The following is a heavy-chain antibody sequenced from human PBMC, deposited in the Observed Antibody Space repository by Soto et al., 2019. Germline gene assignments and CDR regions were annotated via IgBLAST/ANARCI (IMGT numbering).Heavy chain of an antibody. CDR2: IYWHDDK. CDR1: WFSLSTSGVG. Sequence: SGRTLVNPTQALTLTCTFSWFSLSTSGVGVNWIRQPPGKALEWLALIYWHDDKRYSPSLKSRLTITKDTSKNQVVLTMTNMDPVDTATYYCAHRGGANVGMYYYDYWGQGALGTVSS. J-gene: IGHJ4*02. D-gene: IGHD3-16*01. CDR3: AHRGGANVGMYYYDY. V-gene: IGHV2-5*01.